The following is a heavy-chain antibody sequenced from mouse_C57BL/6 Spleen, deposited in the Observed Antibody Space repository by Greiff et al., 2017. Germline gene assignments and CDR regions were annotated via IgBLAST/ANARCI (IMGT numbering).Heavy chain of an antibody. CDR3: ARHGEWDYGSSYGYFDV. V-gene: IGHV1-62-2*01. J-gene: IGHJ1*03. CDR1: GYTFTEYT. D-gene: IGHD1-1*01. Sequence: QVHVKQSGAELVKPGASVKLSCKASGYTFTEYTIHWVKQRSGQGLEWIGWFYPGSGSIKYNEKFKDKATLTADKSSSTVYMELSRLTSEDSAVYFCARHGEWDYGSSYGYFDVWGTGTTVTVSS. CDR2: FYPGSGSI.